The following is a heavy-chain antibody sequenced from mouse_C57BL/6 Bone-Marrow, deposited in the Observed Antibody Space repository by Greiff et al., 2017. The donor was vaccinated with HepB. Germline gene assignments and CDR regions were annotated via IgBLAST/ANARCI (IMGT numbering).Heavy chain of an antibody. CDR2: IDPSDSYT. V-gene: IGHV1-50*01. D-gene: IGHD3-1*01. CDR1: GYTFTSYW. J-gene: IGHJ3*01. CDR3: ARGDGPPFAY. Sequence: QVQLKQPGAELVKPGASVKLSCKASGYTFTSYWMQWVKQRPGQGLEWIGEIDPSDSYTNYNQKFKGKATLTVDTSSSTAYMQLSSLTSEDSAVYYSARGDGPPFAYWGQGTLVTVAA.